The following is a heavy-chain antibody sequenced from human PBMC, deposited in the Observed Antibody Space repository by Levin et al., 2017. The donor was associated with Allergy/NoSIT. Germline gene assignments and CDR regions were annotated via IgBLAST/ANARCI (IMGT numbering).Heavy chain of an antibody. Sequence: GGSLRLSCAASGFTFSDYYMSWIRQAPGKGLEWVSYISSSSSYTNYADSVKGRFTISRDNAKNSLYLQMNSLRAEDTAVYYCARYSSSWLNWFDPWGQGTLVTVSS. V-gene: IGHV3-11*03. D-gene: IGHD6-13*01. CDR1: GFTFSDYY. CDR3: ARYSSSWLNWFDP. CDR2: ISSSSSYT. J-gene: IGHJ5*02.